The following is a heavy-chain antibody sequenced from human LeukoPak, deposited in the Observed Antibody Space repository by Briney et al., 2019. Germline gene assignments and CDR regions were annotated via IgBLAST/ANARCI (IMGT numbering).Heavy chain of an antibody. V-gene: IGHV3-21*01. CDR2: ISSSSNI. CDR3: AKDRGSGWYRQTDYYFDY. D-gene: IGHD6-19*01. Sequence: PGGSLSLSGAASGFTFSSYSMNWVRPAPGQGLEWVSSISSSSNIYNTDSVKRRFTISRDNSKNTLYLQMNSLRAEDTAVYYCAKDRGSGWYRQTDYYFDYWGQGTLVTVSS. J-gene: IGHJ4*02. CDR1: GFTFSSYS.